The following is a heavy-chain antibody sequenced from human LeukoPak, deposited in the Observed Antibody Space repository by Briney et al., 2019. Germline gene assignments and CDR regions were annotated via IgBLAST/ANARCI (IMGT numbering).Heavy chain of an antibody. D-gene: IGHD2-2*01. CDR2: IYYSGST. V-gene: IGHV4-31*03. Sequence: PSQTLSLTCTVSGGSISSGGYYWSWIRQHPGKGLEWIGYIYYSGSTYYNPSLKSRVTISQDTSKNRFSLNLSSVTAADTAVYYCARDTRYCSGTSCSHWLDPWGQGTLVTVSS. CDR1: GGSISSGGYY. J-gene: IGHJ5*02. CDR3: ARDTRYCSGTSCSHWLDP.